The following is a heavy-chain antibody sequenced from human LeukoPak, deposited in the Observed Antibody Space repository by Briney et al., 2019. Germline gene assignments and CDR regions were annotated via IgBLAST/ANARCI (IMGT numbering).Heavy chain of an antibody. D-gene: IGHD3-10*01. V-gene: IGHV3-23*01. J-gene: IGHJ4*02. Sequence: SGGSLRLSCTASGFTFDTYAMSWVRQAPGKGLEWVSAISGSGGSTYYADSVKGRFTISRDNSKNTLYLQMNSLRAEDTAVYYCAKRVVRGVSGDDYWGQGTLVTVSS. CDR2: ISGSGGST. CDR1: GFTFDTYA. CDR3: AKRVVRGVSGDDY.